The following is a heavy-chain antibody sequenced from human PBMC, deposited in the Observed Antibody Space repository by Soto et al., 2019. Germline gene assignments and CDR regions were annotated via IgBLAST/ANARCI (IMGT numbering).Heavy chain of an antibody. J-gene: IGHJ4*02. Sequence: QVQLVESGGGVVQPGRSLRLSCAASGFTFSSYAMHWVRQAPGKGLEWVAVISYDGSNKYYADSVKGRFTISRDNSQNTLYLQMNSLRAEDTAVYYCAREILSWGLDYWGQGTLVTVSS. CDR1: GFTFSSYA. V-gene: IGHV3-30-3*01. CDR3: AREILSWGLDY. D-gene: IGHD3-16*01. CDR2: ISYDGSNK.